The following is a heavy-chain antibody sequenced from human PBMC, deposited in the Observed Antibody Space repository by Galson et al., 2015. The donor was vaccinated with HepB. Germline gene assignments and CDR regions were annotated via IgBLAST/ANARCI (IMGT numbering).Heavy chain of an antibody. D-gene: IGHD5-18*01. V-gene: IGHV3-74*01. Sequence: SLRLSCAASGFTLSSYWMHWVRQAPGKGPMWVSRINSAGSSTSYADSVKGRFTISRDNAKNTLYLQMNSLRAEDTAVYYCARGGEYSYGGFDCWGQGTLVTVSS. CDR1: GFTLSSYW. J-gene: IGHJ4*02. CDR2: INSAGSST. CDR3: ARGGEYSYGGFDC.